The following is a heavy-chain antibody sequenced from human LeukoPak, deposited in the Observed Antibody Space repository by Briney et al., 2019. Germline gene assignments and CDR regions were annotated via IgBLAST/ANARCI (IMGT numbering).Heavy chain of an antibody. CDR1: GGSFSGYY. J-gene: IGHJ4*02. Sequence: SETLSLTCAVYGGSFSGYYWSWIRQPPGKGLEWIGEINHSGSTNYNPSLKSRVTISVDTSKNQFSLKLSSVTAADTAVYYCARDGANGSGTKGNDYWGQGTPVTVSS. CDR3: ARDGANGSGTKGNDY. CDR2: INHSGST. V-gene: IGHV4-34*01. D-gene: IGHD3-10*01.